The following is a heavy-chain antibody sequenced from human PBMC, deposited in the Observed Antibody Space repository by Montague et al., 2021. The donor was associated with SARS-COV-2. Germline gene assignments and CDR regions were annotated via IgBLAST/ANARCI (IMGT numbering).Heavy chain of an antibody. D-gene: IGHD6-13*01. CDR3: AGSPPGIAAAGTVAAFDI. CDR2: IYYSGST. V-gene: IGHV4-39*01. CDR1: GGSIGSSSYY. Sequence: SETLSLTCTVSGGSIGSSSYYWGWIRQPPGKGLEWIGSIYYSGSTXYNPSLKSRVTISVDTSKNQFSLKLSSVTAADTAVYYCAGSPPGIAAAGTVAAFDIWGQGTMVTVSS. J-gene: IGHJ3*02.